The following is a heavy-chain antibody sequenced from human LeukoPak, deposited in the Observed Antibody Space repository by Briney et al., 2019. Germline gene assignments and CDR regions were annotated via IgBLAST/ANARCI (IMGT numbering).Heavy chain of an antibody. CDR1: GGSISNDY. J-gene: IGHJ4*02. CDR2: VSYTGGT. D-gene: IGHD2-8*01. V-gene: IGHV4-59*01. CDR3: ARGTKRYFDY. Sequence: PSETLSLTCTVSGGSISNDYWSWIRQPPGKGLEWIGIVSYTGGTNYNPSLKSRLTISLDTSKNQFSLKLTSVTAADTAVYYCARGTKRYFDYCGQGTLVTVSS.